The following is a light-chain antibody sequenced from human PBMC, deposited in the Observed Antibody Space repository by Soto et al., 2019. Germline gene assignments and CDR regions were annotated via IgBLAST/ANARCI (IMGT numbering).Light chain of an antibody. CDR1: QSVSSTY. Sequence: EIVLTQSPGTLSLSPGERATLSCRASQSVSSTYLAWYQRKPGQAPRLLIYGVSSRATGIPDRFSGSGSGTDFTLTISRLEPEDFAVYYCQQYGSSPPTFCQGTKLEIK. CDR2: GVS. CDR3: QQYGSSPPT. V-gene: IGKV3-20*01. J-gene: IGKJ2*01.